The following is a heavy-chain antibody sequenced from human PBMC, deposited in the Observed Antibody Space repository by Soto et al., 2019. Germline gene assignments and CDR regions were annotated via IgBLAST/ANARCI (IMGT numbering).Heavy chain of an antibody. V-gene: IGHV3-30*18. CDR1: GFTFSSYG. J-gene: IGHJ6*02. Sequence: QVQLVESGGGVVQPGRSLRLSCAAPGFTFSSYGMHWVRQAPGKGLEWVAVISYDGSNKYYADSVKGRFTISRDNSKNTLYLQMNSLRAEDTAVYYCAKEGCGGDCYSYYYYYGMDVWGQGTTVTVSS. D-gene: IGHD2-21*02. CDR3: AKEGCGGDCYSYYYYYGMDV. CDR2: ISYDGSNK.